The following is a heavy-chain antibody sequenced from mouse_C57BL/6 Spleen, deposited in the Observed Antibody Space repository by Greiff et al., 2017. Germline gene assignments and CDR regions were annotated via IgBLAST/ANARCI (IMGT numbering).Heavy chain of an antibody. D-gene: IGHD3-2*02. CDR2: IYPGDGDT. V-gene: IGHV1-82*01. CDR3: ARNTAQAYAMDY. Sequence: VQLQQSGPELVKPGASVKISCKASGYAFSSSWMNWVKQRPGKGLEWIGRIYPGDGDTNYNGKFKGKATLTADKSSSTAYMQLSSLTSEGSAVYFCARNTAQAYAMDYWGQGTSVTVSS. J-gene: IGHJ4*01. CDR1: GYAFSSSW.